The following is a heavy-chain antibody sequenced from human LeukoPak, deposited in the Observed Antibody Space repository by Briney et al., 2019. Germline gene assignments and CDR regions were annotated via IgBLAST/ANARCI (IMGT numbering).Heavy chain of an antibody. V-gene: IGHV4-34*01. CDR1: GGSFSGYY. Sequence: SETLSLTCAVYGGSFSGYYWSWIRQPPGKGLEWIGEINHSGSTNYNPSLKSRVTISIDTSKNQFSLQLNSVTAADTAVYYCAGAFSSPQYYFDYWGQGTLVTVSS. J-gene: IGHJ4*02. CDR3: AGAFSSPQYYFDY. D-gene: IGHD6-6*01. CDR2: INHSGST.